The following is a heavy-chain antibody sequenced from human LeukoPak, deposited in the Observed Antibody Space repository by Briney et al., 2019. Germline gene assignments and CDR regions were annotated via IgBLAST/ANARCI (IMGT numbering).Heavy chain of an antibody. Sequence: ASVKVSCKASGYTFTSYYMHWVRQAPGQGLEWMGRINPNSGGTNYAQKFQGRVTMTRDTSISTAYMELSRLRSDDTAVYYCARDPKLGYCSSTSCYTSDYWGQGTLVTVSS. CDR1: GYTFTSYY. J-gene: IGHJ4*02. D-gene: IGHD2-2*02. CDR2: INPNSGGT. CDR3: ARDPKLGYCSSTSCYTSDY. V-gene: IGHV1-2*06.